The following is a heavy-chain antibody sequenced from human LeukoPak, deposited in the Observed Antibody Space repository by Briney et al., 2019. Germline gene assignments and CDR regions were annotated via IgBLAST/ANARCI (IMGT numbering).Heavy chain of an antibody. D-gene: IGHD3-22*01. V-gene: IGHV3-49*04. CDR2: IRSKAYGGTT. CDR3: TRDGRNYYDSSGYLTLLDY. CDR1: GFTFCDYA. J-gene: IGHJ4*02. Sequence: GGSLRLSCTASGFTFCDYAMSWVRQAPGKGLEWVGFIRSKAYGGTTEYAASVKGRFTIPRDDSKSIAYLQMNSLKTEDTAAYYCTRDGRNYYDSSGYLTLLDYWGQGTLVTVSS.